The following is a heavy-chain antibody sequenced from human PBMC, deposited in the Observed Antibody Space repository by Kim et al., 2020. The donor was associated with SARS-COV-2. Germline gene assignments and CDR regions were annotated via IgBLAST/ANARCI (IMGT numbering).Heavy chain of an antibody. Sequence: GESLKISCKGSGYSFTSYWIGWVRQMPGKGLEWMGIIYPGDSDTRYSPSFQGQVTISADKSISTAYLQWSSLKASDTAMYYCARHAGPFLFGIRIPAAIGYVGWFDPWGQGTLVTVSS. CDR2: IYPGDSDT. J-gene: IGHJ5*02. V-gene: IGHV5-51*01. CDR1: GYSFTSYW. D-gene: IGHD2-2*01. CDR3: ARHAGPFLFGIRIPAAIGYVGWFDP.